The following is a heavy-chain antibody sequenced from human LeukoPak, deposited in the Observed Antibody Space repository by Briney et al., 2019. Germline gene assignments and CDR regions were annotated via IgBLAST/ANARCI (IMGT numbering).Heavy chain of an antibody. CDR1: GFTFGSYW. D-gene: IGHD4-11*01. J-gene: IGHJ4*02. Sequence: GGSLRLSCAASGFTFGSYWMHWVRQTPGKGLVWVSRIDTDGSNRNYADSVKGRFTISRDNAKNTLYLEMNSLRAEDTAVYYCARIYSNFVSLGFWGQGTLVTVSS. CDR3: ARIYSNFVSLGF. CDR2: IDTDGSNR. V-gene: IGHV3-74*01.